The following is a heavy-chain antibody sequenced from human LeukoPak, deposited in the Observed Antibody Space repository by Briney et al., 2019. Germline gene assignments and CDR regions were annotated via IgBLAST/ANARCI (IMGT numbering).Heavy chain of an antibody. CDR1: GGTFSSYA. D-gene: IGHD3-10*01. Sequence: SVKISCKASGGTFSSYAISWVRQAPGQGLEWMGGIIPIFGTANYAQKFQGRVTITTGESTSTAYMELSSLRSEDTAVYYCARMAMVRGVIGLWYYFDYWGQGTLVTVSS. J-gene: IGHJ4*02. CDR3: ARMAMVRGVIGLWYYFDY. CDR2: IIPIFGTA. V-gene: IGHV1-69*05.